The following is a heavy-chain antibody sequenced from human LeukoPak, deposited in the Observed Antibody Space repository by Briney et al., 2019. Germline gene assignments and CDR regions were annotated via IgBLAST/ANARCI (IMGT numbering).Heavy chain of an antibody. Sequence: GSLRLSCAASGFTFSDYYMSWIRQPPGKGLEWIGSIYYSGSTYYNPSLKSRVTISVDTSKNQFSLKLSSVTAADTAVYYCASLKTYYYDSSGYPDAFDIWGQGTMVTVSS. D-gene: IGHD3-22*01. CDR1: GFTFSDYY. CDR3: ASLKTYYYDSSGYPDAFDI. V-gene: IGHV4-38-2*01. J-gene: IGHJ3*02. CDR2: IYYSGST.